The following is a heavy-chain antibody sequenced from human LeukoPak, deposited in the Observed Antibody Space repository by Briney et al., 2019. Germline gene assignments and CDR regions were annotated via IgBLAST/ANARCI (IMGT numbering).Heavy chain of an antibody. CDR3: ARAHGSAGGNWFDP. V-gene: IGHV3-21*01. CDR2: ISSSSSYI. Sequence: SGGSLRLSCAASGFTFSSYSMNWVRQAPGKGLEWVSSISSSSSYIYYADSVKGRFTISRDNAKNSLYLQMNSLRAEDTAVYYCARAHGSAGGNWFDPRGQGTLVTVSS. J-gene: IGHJ5*02. D-gene: IGHD2-8*02. CDR1: GFTFSSYS.